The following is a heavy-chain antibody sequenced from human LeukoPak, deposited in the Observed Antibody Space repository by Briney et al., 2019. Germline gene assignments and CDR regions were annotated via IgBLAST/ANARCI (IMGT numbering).Heavy chain of an antibody. Sequence: SQTLSLTCAISGDSVSSNGATWNWIRQSPSRGLEWLGRTYYRSQWHNDYAVSVQSRITINPDTSKNQFTLQLNSVTPEDTAVYYCARGSYCDSWGQGTLVTVSS. J-gene: IGHJ4*02. V-gene: IGHV6-1*01. CDR1: GDSVSSNGAT. CDR2: TYYRSQWHN. CDR3: ARGSYCDS.